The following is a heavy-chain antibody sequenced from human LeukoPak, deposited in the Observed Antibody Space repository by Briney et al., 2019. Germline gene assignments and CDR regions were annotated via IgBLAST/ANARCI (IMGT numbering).Heavy chain of an antibody. V-gene: IGHV1-2*02. D-gene: IGHD6-13*01. CDR2: IDPSSGST. CDR3: ARDRIAPAGSIIDY. Sequence: ASVKVSCKASGYTFTGHYVHWVRQAPGQGLEWMGWIDPSSGSTNSAQKFQGRVTMARDTSITTVYMELSSLTSDDTAIYFCARDRIAPAGSIIDYWGQGTLVTVSS. J-gene: IGHJ4*02. CDR1: GYTFTGHY.